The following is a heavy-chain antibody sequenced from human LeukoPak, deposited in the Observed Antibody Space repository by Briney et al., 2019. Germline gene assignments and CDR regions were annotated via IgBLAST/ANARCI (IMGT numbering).Heavy chain of an antibody. CDR1: GYTFTGYY. V-gene: IGHV1-69*13. Sequence: SVKVSCKASGYTFTGYYMHWVRQAPGQGLEWMGGIIPIFGTANYAQKFQGRVTITADESTSTAYMELSSLRSEDTAVYYCARPYSSSSFSPEYYFDYWGQGTLVTVSS. CDR2: IIPIFGTA. CDR3: ARPYSSSSFSPEYYFDY. D-gene: IGHD6-6*01. J-gene: IGHJ4*02.